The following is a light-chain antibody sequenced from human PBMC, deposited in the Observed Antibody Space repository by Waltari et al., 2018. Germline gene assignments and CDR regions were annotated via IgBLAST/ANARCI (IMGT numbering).Light chain of an antibody. CDR3: AVWDGSLSGFWV. CDR1: SSNVGSNH. J-gene: IGLJ3*02. Sequence: QSVVTQPPSASGTPGQRVTISCAGSSSNVGSNHVHWYQQFPGTAPKLLIYRNDQRPSGVPDRFSGSKSGTSASLAISGLRSEDAADYYCAVWDGSLSGFWVFGGGTKLSVL. V-gene: IGLV1-47*01. CDR2: RND.